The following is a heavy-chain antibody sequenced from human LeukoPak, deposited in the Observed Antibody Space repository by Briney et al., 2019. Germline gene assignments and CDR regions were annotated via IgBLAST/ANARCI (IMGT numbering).Heavy chain of an antibody. V-gene: IGHV1-2*02. J-gene: IGHJ4*02. D-gene: IGHD5/OR15-5a*01. CDR1: GYTFTGYY. Sequence: ASVKVSCKASGYTFTGYYMHWVRQAPGQGLEWMGWINPNSGGTNYAQNLQDRVTMTTDTSTTTAYMELRSLRSDDTAVYYCARTLGIVSRDYWGQGTLITVSS. CDR3: ARTLGIVSRDY. CDR2: INPNSGGT.